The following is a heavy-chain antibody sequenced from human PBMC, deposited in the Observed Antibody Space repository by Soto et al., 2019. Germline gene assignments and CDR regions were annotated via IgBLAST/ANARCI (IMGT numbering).Heavy chain of an antibody. CDR2: ISSNGGST. V-gene: IGHV3-64D*08. CDR1: GFTFSSYA. Sequence: GGSLRLSCSASGFTFSSYAMHWVRQAPGKGLEYVSAISSNGGSTYYADSVKGRFTISRDNSKNTLYLQMSSLRAEDTAVYYCVKSPIAAAAAPDYWGQGTLVTGSS. J-gene: IGHJ4*02. D-gene: IGHD6-13*01. CDR3: VKSPIAAAAAPDY.